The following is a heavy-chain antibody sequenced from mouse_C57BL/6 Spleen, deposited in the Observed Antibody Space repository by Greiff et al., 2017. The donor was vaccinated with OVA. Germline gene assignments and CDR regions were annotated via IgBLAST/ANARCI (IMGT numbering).Heavy chain of an antibody. D-gene: IGHD2-10*01. Sequence: EVKLVESGGGLVQPGGSLKLSCAASGFTFSDYYMYWVRQTPEKRLEWVAYISNGGGSTYYPDTVKGRFTISRDNAKNTLYLQMSRLKSEDTAMYYCARQSYQGYFDVWGTGTTVTVSS. J-gene: IGHJ1*03. V-gene: IGHV5-12*01. CDR1: GFTFSDYY. CDR3: ARQSYQGYFDV. CDR2: ISNGGGST.